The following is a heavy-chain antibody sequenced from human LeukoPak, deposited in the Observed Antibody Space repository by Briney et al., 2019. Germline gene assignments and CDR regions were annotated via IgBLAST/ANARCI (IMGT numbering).Heavy chain of an antibody. V-gene: IGHV4-61*02. D-gene: IGHD6-19*01. CDR3: AKGAGPPWFDP. CDR1: GASLSSDTYF. CDR2: ISSTGRT. Sequence: SQTLSLTCTVSGASLSSDTYFWSWIRQPAGKGLEWIGRISSTGRTDYNPSLTSRVTISIDTSKNQLSMQLNSVTAADTAVYYCAKGAGPPWFDPWGQGTLVTVSS. J-gene: IGHJ5*02.